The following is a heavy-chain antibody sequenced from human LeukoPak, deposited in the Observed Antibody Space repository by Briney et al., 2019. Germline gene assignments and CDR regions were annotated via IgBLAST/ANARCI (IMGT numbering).Heavy chain of an antibody. CDR1: GYTFTSYG. V-gene: IGHV1-18*01. Sequence: VASVKVSCKASGYTFTSYGISWVRQAPGQGLEWMGWISAYNGNTNYAQKFQGRVTMTRNTSISTAYMELSSLRSEDTAVYYCARGDWFDPWGQGTLVTVSS. J-gene: IGHJ5*02. CDR3: ARGDWFDP. CDR2: ISAYNGNT. D-gene: IGHD3-16*01.